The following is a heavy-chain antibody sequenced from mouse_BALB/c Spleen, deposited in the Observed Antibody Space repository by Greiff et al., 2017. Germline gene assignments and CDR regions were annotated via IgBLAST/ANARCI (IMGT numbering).Heavy chain of an antibody. D-gene: IGHD3-3*01. J-gene: IGHJ4*01. Sequence: EVKVVESGGGLVQPKGSLKLSCAASGFTFNTYAMNWVRQAPGKGLEWVARIRSKSNNYATYYADSVKDRFTISRDDSQSMLYLQMNNLKTEDTAMYYCVRGHAMDYWGQGTSVTVSS. CDR1: GFTFNTYA. CDR2: IRSKSNNYAT. V-gene: IGHV10-1*02. CDR3: VRGHAMDY.